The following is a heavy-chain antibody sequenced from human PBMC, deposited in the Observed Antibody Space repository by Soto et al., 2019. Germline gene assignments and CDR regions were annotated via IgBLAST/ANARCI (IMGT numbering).Heavy chain of an antibody. CDR3: ARIAAADKGGYYYYYGMDV. CDR2: INHSGST. Sequence: PSETLSLTSAVYGGSFSGYYWSWIRQPPGKGLEWIGEINHSGSTNYNPSLKSRVTISVDTSKNQFSLKLSSVTAADTAVYYCARIAAADKGGYYYYYGMDVWGQGTTVTVSS. V-gene: IGHV4-34*01. CDR1: GGSFSGYY. D-gene: IGHD6-13*01. J-gene: IGHJ6*02.